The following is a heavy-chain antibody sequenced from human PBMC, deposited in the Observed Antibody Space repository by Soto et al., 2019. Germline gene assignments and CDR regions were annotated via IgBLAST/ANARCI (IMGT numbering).Heavy chain of an antibody. Sequence: EVQLLESGGGSVQPGGSLRLSCAASGFTFSNYAMTWVRQAPGKGLEWVSTMSGTAGNTYYAYSVKGRFTISRDNSKNTLYLQMNSLRAEDTAVYYFAKKYSFGSGSYVCYFDYWGQGPLVTVSS. V-gene: IGHV3-23*01. J-gene: IGHJ4*02. CDR2: MSGTAGNT. CDR3: AKKYSFGSGSYVCYFDY. CDR1: GFTFSNYA. D-gene: IGHD3-10*01.